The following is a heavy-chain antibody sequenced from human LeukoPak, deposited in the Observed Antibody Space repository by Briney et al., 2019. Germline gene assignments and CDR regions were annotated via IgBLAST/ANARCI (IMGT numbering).Heavy chain of an antibody. CDR3: ARGRCGGDCYLLDY. CDR2: ISYDGSNI. D-gene: IGHD2-21*02. V-gene: IGHV3-30-3*01. J-gene: IGHJ4*02. CDR1: GFTFSGFS. Sequence: PGRSLRLSCAASGFTFSGFSMYWVRNAQGKGLEWVSVISYDGSNIYYADSVKGRFTISRDNSKTTLYLQMNGLRAEDTAVYYCARGRCGGDCYLLDYWGQGTLVTVSS.